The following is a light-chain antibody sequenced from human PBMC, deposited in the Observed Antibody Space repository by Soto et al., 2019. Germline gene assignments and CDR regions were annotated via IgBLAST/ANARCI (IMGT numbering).Light chain of an antibody. CDR3: QQYNSYRT. J-gene: IGKJ1*01. CDR2: AAS. V-gene: IGKV1-39*01. CDR1: QSISSY. Sequence: DIQMAQSPSSLSASVGDRVTITCRASQSISSYLNWYQQKPGKAPKVLIYAASSLQSGVPSRFSGIGSGTEFTLTISSLQPDDFATYYCQQYNSYRTFGQGTKVDIK.